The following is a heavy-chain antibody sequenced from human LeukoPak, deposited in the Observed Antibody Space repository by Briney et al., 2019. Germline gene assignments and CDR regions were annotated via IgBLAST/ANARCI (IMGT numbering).Heavy chain of an antibody. D-gene: IGHD6-13*01. V-gene: IGHV3-23*01. CDR3: AKDVDSSSWYGPFDP. CDR2: ISGSGGST. Sequence: PGGSLRLSCAASGFTFSSYAMSWVRQAPGKGLEWVSAISGSGGSTYYADSVKGRFTISRDNSKNTLYLQMNSLTAEDTAVYYCAKDVDSSSWYGPFDPWGQGTLVTVSS. CDR1: GFTFSSYA. J-gene: IGHJ5*02.